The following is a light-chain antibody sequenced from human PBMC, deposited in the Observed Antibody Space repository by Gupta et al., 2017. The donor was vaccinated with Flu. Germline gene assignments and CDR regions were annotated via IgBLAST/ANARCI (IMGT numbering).Light chain of an antibody. CDR2: DAS. Sequence: PVTLSLSPGERATLSCRASQSISSQLAWYQQKPGQAPRLLIYDASNRATGIPVRFSGSGSGTDFTLTISSLEPEDFAVYYCQQRSDWPLTFGGGTKVEIK. CDR1: QSISSQ. J-gene: IGKJ4*01. V-gene: IGKV3-11*01. CDR3: QQRSDWPLT.